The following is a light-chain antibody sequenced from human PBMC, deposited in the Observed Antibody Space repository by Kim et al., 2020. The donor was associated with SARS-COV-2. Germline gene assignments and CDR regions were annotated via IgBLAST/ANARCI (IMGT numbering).Light chain of an antibody. CDR1: RLGDKF. Sequence: SYELTQPPSVSVSPGQTASISCSGDRLGDKFASWYQQKPGQSPVLVIFQNTKRPSGIPERFSGSNSGNTATLTISGTQAMDEADYYCQAWDRTTAIFGGGTQLTVL. CDR2: QNT. CDR3: QAWDRTTAI. J-gene: IGLJ2*01. V-gene: IGLV3-1*01.